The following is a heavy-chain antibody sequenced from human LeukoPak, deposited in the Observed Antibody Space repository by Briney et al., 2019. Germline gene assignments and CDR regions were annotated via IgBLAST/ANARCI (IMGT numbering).Heavy chain of an antibody. J-gene: IGHJ3*02. CDR2: FSGRRGST. Sequence: GGYLRLSCAASGFILSSYGMSSVRQATAKGEAWVSPFSGRRGSTYYADSLEGRFNISGDNSKNTVYLQMNSRRDDDTAVYYCARDLRWGAFIWGEGEMVTVSS. CDR3: ARDLRWGAFI. V-gene: IGHV3-23*01. CDR1: GFILSSYG. D-gene: IGHD4-23*01.